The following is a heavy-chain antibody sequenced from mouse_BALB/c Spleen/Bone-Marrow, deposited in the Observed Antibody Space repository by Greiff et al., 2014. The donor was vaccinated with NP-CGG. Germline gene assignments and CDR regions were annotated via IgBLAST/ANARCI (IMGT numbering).Heavy chain of an antibody. D-gene: IGHD2-14*01. J-gene: IGHJ4*01. CDR2: IDPANGNT. CDR3: AQGYDWAMDY. V-gene: IGHV14-3*02. Sequence: EVQLVESGAELVKPGASVKLSCTASGFNIKDTYMHWVKQRPEQGLEWIGRIDPANGNTKYDPKFQGKATITADTYSNTAYLQLNSLTSEDTAVYYCAQGYDWAMDYWGQGTTVTVSS. CDR1: GFNIKDTY.